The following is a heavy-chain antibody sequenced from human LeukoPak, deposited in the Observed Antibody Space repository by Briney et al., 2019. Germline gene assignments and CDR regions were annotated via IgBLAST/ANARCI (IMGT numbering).Heavy chain of an antibody. CDR1: VYTLTQLS. D-gene: IGHD1-26*01. J-gene: IGHJ5*02. CDR2: FYPEDGET. V-gene: IGHV1-24*01. Sequence: ASVKVSSTFSVYTLTQLSMHWVRQAPGKELEWMGGFYPEDGETIYAQKFQGRVTMTEDTSTDTAYMELSSLRSEDTAVYYCATRRERRGATGGWFDPWGQGTLVTVSS. CDR3: ATRRERRGATGGWFDP.